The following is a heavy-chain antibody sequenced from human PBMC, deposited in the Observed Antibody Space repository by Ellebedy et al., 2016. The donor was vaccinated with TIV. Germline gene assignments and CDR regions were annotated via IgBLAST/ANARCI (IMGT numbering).Heavy chain of an antibody. CDR3: ARGEGGYCSTTSCYNPDF. D-gene: IGHD2-2*02. V-gene: IGHV3-30-3*01. CDR2: ASYDGGNE. Sequence: GESLKISCAASGFSFSSYAIHWVRQAPGKGLEWVAAASYDGGNEYYADSVKGRFTISRDNSKKKVYLQMNSLRTEDTAVYYCARGEGGYCSTTSCYNPDFWGQGTLVTVSS. J-gene: IGHJ4*02. CDR1: GFSFSSYA.